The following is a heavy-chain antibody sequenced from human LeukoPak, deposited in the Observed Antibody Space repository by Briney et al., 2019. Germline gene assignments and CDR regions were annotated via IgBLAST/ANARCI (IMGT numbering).Heavy chain of an antibody. CDR3: ASHYHTNYMDV. V-gene: IGHV3-21*01. CDR1: GFTSSSYS. J-gene: IGHJ6*03. CDR2: ISSSSSYI. D-gene: IGHD3-9*01. Sequence: PGGSLRLSCAVSGFTSSSYSMNWVRQAPGKGLEWVSSISSSSSYIYYADSVKGRFTISRDNAKNSLYLQMNSLRAEDTAVYYCASHYHTNYMDVWGKGTTVTVSS.